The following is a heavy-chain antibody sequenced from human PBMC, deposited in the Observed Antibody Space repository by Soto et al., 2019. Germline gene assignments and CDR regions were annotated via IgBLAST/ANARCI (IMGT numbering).Heavy chain of an antibody. CDR1: GGSISSSSYY. Sequence: SETLSLTCTVSGGSISSSSYYWGWIRQPPGKGLEWIGSIYYSGSTYYNPSLKSRVTISVDTSKNQFSLKLSSVTAADTAVYYCARLPRKVRYYMDVWGKGTTVTVSS. CDR3: ARLPRKVRYYMDV. D-gene: IGHD2-21*01. V-gene: IGHV4-39*01. CDR2: IYYSGST. J-gene: IGHJ6*03.